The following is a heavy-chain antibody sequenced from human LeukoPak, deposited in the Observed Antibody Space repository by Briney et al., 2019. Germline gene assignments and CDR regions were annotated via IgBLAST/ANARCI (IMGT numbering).Heavy chain of an antibody. Sequence: SETLSLTCTVSGGSISSGGYYWSWIRQHPGKGLEWSGYIYYSGSTYYNPSLKSRVTISVDTSKNQFSRKLSSVTAAYPAVYYCAREAVGATGLDHWGQGPLVTVS. CDR2: IYYSGST. J-gene: IGHJ4*02. CDR1: GGSISSGGYY. CDR3: AREAVGATGLDH. V-gene: IGHV4-31*03. D-gene: IGHD1-26*01.